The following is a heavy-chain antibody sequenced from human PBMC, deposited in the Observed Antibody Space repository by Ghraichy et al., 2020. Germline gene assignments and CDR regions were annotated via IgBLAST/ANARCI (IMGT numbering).Heavy chain of an antibody. CDR2: ISSSSSYI. V-gene: IGHV3-21*01. J-gene: IGHJ4*02. CDR3: ARGTSSVGASRNQDY. Sequence: VSSISSSSSYIYYADSVKGRFTISRDNAKNSLYLQMNSLRAEDTAVYYCARGTSSVGASRNQDYWGQG. D-gene: IGHD1-26*01.